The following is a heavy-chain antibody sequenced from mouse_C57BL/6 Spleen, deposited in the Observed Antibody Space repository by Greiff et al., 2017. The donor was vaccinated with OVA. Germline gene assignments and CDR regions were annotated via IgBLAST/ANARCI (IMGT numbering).Heavy chain of an antibody. CDR3: TTLYYDSDY. D-gene: IGHD2-4*01. CDR1: GFNIKDDY. Sequence: VQLQQSGAELVRPGASVKLSCTASGFNIKDDYMHWVKQRPEQGLEWIGWIDPENGDTESASKFQGKATITADTSSNTAYLQLSSLTSEDTAVYYCTTLYYDSDYWGQGTTLTVSS. CDR2: IDPENGDT. V-gene: IGHV14-4*01. J-gene: IGHJ2*01.